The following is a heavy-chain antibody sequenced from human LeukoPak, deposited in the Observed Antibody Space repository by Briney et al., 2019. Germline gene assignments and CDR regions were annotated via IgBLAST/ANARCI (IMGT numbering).Heavy chain of an antibody. CDR3: ARLVDDDSGTYWFYFDS. Sequence: GASVKVSCKASGYTFTSYGISWVRQAPGQGLEWMGWISAYNGNINYAQKVQGRVTMTIDTSTTTGYMELRSLRSDDTAVYYCARLVDDDSGTYWFYFDSWGQGTLVTVSS. D-gene: IGHD1-26*01. CDR2: ISAYNGNI. CDR1: GYTFTSYG. V-gene: IGHV1-18*01. J-gene: IGHJ4*02.